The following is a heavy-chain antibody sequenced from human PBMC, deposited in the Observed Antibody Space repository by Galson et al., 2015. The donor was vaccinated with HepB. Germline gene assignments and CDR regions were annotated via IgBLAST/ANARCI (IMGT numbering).Heavy chain of an antibody. J-gene: IGHJ4*02. CDR2: ISYDGSNK. Sequence: LRLSCAASGFTFSSYAMHWVRQAPGKGLEWVAVISYDGSNKYYADSVKGRFTISRDNSKNTLYLQMNSLRAEDTAVYYCARDRDGDYTFDYWGQGTLVTVSS. V-gene: IGHV3-30*04. CDR1: GFTFSSYA. D-gene: IGHD4-17*01. CDR3: ARDRDGDYTFDY.